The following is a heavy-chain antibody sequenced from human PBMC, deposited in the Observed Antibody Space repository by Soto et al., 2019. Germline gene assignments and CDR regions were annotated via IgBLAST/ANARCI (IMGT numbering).Heavy chain of an antibody. CDR1: GYTFTSYA. J-gene: IGHJ5*02. CDR3: ARSWYYYDSSGYYGRFDP. Sequence: GASVKVSCKASGYTFTSYAMHWVRQAPGQRLEWMGWINAGNGNTKYSQKFQGRVTITRDTSASTAYMELSSLRSEDTAVYYCARSWYYYDSSGYYGRFDPWGQGTPVTVPQ. D-gene: IGHD3-22*01. V-gene: IGHV1-3*01. CDR2: INAGNGNT.